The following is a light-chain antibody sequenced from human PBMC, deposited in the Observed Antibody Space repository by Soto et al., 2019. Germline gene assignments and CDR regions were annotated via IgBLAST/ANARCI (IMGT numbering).Light chain of an antibody. CDR3: GTWDSSLSAWV. Sequence: QSVLTQPPSVSAAPGQKVTISCSGSSSNIGNHYVSWYQQLPGTAPKLLIYEHDKQPSGIPDRFSGSKSGTSATLGITGLQTGDEVDYYCGTWDSSLSAWVFGGGTKLTVL. CDR1: SSNIGNHY. CDR2: EHD. J-gene: IGLJ3*02. V-gene: IGLV1-51*02.